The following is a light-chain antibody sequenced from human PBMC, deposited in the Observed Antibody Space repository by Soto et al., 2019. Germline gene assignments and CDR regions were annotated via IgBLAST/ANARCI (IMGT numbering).Light chain of an antibody. J-gene: IGKJ4*01. CDR1: QSVSSS. CDR3: QKHSDWPLT. CDR2: DAS. V-gene: IGKV3-11*01. Sequence: EIVLIQSPATLSLSPGERATLSCRASQSVSSSLAWYQQNPCQAPRLLIFDASNRATGIPVRFSGSGSGTNFTLTISSLEPEEFTVYYCQKHSDWPLTFGGGTRVEIK.